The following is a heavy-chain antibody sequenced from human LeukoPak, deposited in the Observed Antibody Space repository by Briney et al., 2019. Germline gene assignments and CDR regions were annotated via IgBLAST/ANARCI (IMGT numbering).Heavy chain of an antibody. CDR1: GFTFSSYG. D-gene: IGHD3-22*01. CDR3: AKDWNYYDSSGYYSPFDY. V-gene: IGHV3-30*18. J-gene: IGHJ4*02. CDR2: ISYDGSNK. Sequence: GGPLRLSCAASGFTFSSYGMHWVRQAPGKGLEWVAVISYDGSNKYYADSVKGRFTISRDNSKNTLYLQMNSLRAEDTAVYYCAKDWNYYDSSGYYSPFDYWGQGTLVTVSS.